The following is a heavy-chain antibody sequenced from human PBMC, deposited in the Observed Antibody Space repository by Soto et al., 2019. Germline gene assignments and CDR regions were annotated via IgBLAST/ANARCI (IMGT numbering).Heavy chain of an antibody. CDR2: IYHSGRT. D-gene: IGHD2-21*02. V-gene: IGHV4-39*01. CDR1: GESISSSSYY. CDR3: ARQRTTVVTQAYFDY. Sequence: SETLSLTCIVSGESISSSSYYWGWIRQPPGKGLERIGSIYHSGRTYYNPSLKSRVSISTDTSKNQFSLKLSSVTAADTALYYCARQRTTVVTQAYFDYWGQGALVTVSS. J-gene: IGHJ4*02.